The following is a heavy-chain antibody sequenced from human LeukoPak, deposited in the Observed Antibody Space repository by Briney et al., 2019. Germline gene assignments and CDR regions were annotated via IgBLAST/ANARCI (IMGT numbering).Heavy chain of an antibody. J-gene: IGHJ4*02. CDR3: EKEGCSRTSCRHFGY. Sequence: GGSLRLSCAASGFTFSSYATSWVRQAPGKGLEWVSGISGSGNSTYYADSVKGRFTISRDNSKNTVYLQMNSLRVEDTAVYYCEKEGCSRTSCRHFGYWGQGPLVTVSS. CDR1: GFTFSSYA. V-gene: IGHV3-23*01. CDR2: ISGSGNST. D-gene: IGHD2-2*01.